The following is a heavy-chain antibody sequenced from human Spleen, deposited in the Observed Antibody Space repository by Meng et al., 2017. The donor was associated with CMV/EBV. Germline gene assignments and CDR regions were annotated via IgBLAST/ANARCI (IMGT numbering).Heavy chain of an antibody. CDR1: GFSFSSHP. V-gene: IGHV3-21*01. J-gene: IGHJ6*02. CDR2: ITSSSRHI. Sequence: GESLKISCAASGFSFSSHPMYWDRQAPGKGLEWVSSITSSSRHIYYADAVRGRFTISRDNAKNSLFLQMNSLRAEDTAVYYCAKSWDGMDVWGQGTTVTVSS. D-gene: IGHD1-26*01. CDR3: AKSWDGMDV.